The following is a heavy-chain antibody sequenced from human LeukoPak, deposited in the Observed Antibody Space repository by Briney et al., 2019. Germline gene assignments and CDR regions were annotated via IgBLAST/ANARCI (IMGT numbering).Heavy chain of an antibody. CDR1: GYTFTGYY. CDR3: ATLSQYCSSTSCRERWFDP. CDR2: INPNSGGT. D-gene: IGHD2-2*01. Sequence: ASVKVSCKASGYTFTGYYMHWVRQAPGQGLEWMGWINPNSGGTNYAQKFQGRVTMTRDTSISTAYMELSRLRSDDTAVYYCATLSQYCSSTSCRERWFDPWGGGTLVTVSS. J-gene: IGHJ5*02. V-gene: IGHV1-2*02.